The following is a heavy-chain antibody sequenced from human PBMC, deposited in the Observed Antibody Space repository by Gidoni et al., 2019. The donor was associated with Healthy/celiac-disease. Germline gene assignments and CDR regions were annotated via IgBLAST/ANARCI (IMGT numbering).Heavy chain of an antibody. D-gene: IGHD6-13*01. CDR3: AREVAAAGLWFDP. CDR2: IWYDGSNK. Sequence: QVQLVESGGGVVKPGRSLRLSCAASGFTFSSYGMHWVRQAPGKGLEWVAVIWYDGSNKYYADSVKGRFTISRDNSKNTLYLQMNSLRAEDTAVYYCAREVAAAGLWFDPWGQGTLVTVSS. CDR1: GFTFSSYG. J-gene: IGHJ5*02. V-gene: IGHV3-33*01.